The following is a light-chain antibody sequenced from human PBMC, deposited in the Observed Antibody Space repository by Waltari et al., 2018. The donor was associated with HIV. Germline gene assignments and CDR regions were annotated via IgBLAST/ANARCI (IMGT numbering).Light chain of an antibody. CDR1: QSISGYF. Sequence: EIVFTLSPATLSLSPGESATLSCRAGQSISGYFLAWYQHKPGQAPRLLIYGATRATGIPDRFSGSESGTDFTLTISRLEPEDVAVYYCQQYGSSPFTFGGGTKVEIK. CDR3: QQYGSSPFT. V-gene: IGKV3-20*01. J-gene: IGKJ4*01. CDR2: GA.